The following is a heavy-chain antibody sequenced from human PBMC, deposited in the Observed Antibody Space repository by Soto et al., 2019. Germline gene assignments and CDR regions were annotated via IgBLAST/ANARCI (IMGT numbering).Heavy chain of an antibody. CDR1: GGTFSSYA. J-gene: IGHJ6*02. D-gene: IGHD6-13*01. CDR2: IIPIFGTA. Sequence: ASVKVSCKASGGTFSSYAISWVRQAPGQGLEWMGGIIPIFGTANFAQKFQGRVTITADESTSTAYMELSSLRSEDTAVYYCAREGVSKNTPADNGMDVWGQGTTVTVSS. V-gene: IGHV1-69*13. CDR3: AREGVSKNTPADNGMDV.